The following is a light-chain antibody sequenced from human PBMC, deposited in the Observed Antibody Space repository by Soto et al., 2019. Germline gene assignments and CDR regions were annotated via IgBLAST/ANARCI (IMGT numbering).Light chain of an antibody. CDR1: QSVSSN. Sequence: EIVMTQSPATLSVSPGERVTLSCRASQSVSSNLAWYQQKLGQAPRLLIYGASTRATGIPDRFSGSGSGTEFTLTISSLQSEGFTVYYCQQYNGWPLTFGGGTKVDIK. V-gene: IGKV3-15*01. J-gene: IGKJ4*01. CDR3: QQYNGWPLT. CDR2: GAS.